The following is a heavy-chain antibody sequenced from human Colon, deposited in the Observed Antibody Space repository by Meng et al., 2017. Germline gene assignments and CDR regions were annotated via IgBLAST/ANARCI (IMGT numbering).Heavy chain of an antibody. CDR1: GFPLSTYGVG. J-gene: IGHJ4*02. Sequence: TLQVPRAQLVQPTQTLTLTCTFSGFPLSTYGVGVCLIRQRQGKALEWLALIYWDDDKRYSPSLKSRLTITKDTSKNQVVLTMTNMDPVDTATYYCAHFLAPVGYFDYWGQGALVTVSS. CDR2: IYWDDDK. D-gene: IGHD1-14*01. CDR3: AHFLAPVGYFDY. V-gene: IGHV2-5*02.